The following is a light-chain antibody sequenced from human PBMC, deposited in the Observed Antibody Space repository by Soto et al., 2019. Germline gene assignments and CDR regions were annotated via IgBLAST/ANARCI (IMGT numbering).Light chain of an antibody. CDR1: QSVSSY. J-gene: IGKJ4*01. CDR2: DAS. CDR3: QQRSNWPSLT. Sequence: EIVLTQSPATLSLSPGERATLSCSASQSVSSYLAWYQQKPGQAPRLLIYDASNRATGIPARFSGSGSGTDFTLTISSLEPEDFEVYYCQQRSNWPSLTFGGGNKVEIK. V-gene: IGKV3-11*01.